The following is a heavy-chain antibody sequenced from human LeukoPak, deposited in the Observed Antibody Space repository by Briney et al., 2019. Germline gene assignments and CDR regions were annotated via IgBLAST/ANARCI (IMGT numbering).Heavy chain of an antibody. V-gene: IGHV4-34*01. CDR1: GGSFSGYY. Sequence: SETLSLTCAVYGGSFSGYYWSWIRQPPGKGLEWIGEINHSGSTNYNPSLKSRVTTSVDTSKNQFSLNLSSVTAADTAVYYCARGGGSWYMDVWGKGTTVTVSS. CDR2: INHSGST. J-gene: IGHJ6*03. CDR3: ARGGGSWYMDV.